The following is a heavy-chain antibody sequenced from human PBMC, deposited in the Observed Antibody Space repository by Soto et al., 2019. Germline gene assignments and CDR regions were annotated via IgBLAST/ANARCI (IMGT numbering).Heavy chain of an antibody. Sequence: QVQLVESGGGVVQPGRSLRLSCAASGFTFSSYGMHWVRQAPGKGLEWVTVISNDGSNKYYADSVKGRFTISRDNSKNTLYLQLNSLRAEDTAVYYCAKDLGGLVYPFDYWGQGTLVTVSS. CDR2: ISNDGSNK. CDR3: AKDLGGLVYPFDY. J-gene: IGHJ4*02. V-gene: IGHV3-30*18. D-gene: IGHD6-19*01. CDR1: GFTFSSYG.